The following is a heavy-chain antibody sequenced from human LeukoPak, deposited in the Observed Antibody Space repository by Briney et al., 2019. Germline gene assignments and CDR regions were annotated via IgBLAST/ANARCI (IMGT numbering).Heavy chain of an antibody. V-gene: IGHV3-66*02. D-gene: IGHD5-12*01. CDR2: IYSGGST. Sequence: GGSLTLSCAASGFTVSGNYMSWVRQAPGKGLEWVSVIYSGGSTYYADSVKGRFTISRDNSKNTLYLQMNSLRAEDTAVYYCARVWSGYDLYYYYMDVWGKGSTVTVS. J-gene: IGHJ6*03. CDR3: ARVWSGYDLYYYYMDV. CDR1: GFTVSGNY.